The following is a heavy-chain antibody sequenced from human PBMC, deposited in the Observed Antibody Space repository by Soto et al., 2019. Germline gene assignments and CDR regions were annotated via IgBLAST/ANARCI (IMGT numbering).Heavy chain of an antibody. D-gene: IGHD2-15*01. V-gene: IGHV3-21*01. CDR1: WFTFSSYS. CDR3: ARDAEVYSYYYYYGMDV. CDR2: ISSSSSYI. Sequence: PGGCPRLSCAAPWFTFSSYSMNWARPAPGEGLEWVSSISSSSSYIYYADSVKGRFTISRDNAKNSLYLQMNSLRAEDTAVYYCARDAEVYSYYYYYGMDVWGQGTTVTVSS. J-gene: IGHJ6*02.